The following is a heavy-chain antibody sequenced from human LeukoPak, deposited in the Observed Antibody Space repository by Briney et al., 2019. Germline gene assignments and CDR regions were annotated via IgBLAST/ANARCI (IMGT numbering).Heavy chain of an antibody. J-gene: IGHJ1*01. CDR1: GFTFSSYT. Sequence: PGGSLRLSCAASGFTFSSYTMNWVRQAPGKGLEWVSCISSSSSYIYYADSVKGRFTISRDNAKNSLYLQMNSLRAEDTAVYYCARAPPRLYYYDSSGYFFQHWGQGTLVTVSS. CDR3: ARAPPRLYYYDSSGYFFQH. CDR2: ISSSSSYI. D-gene: IGHD3-22*01. V-gene: IGHV3-21*01.